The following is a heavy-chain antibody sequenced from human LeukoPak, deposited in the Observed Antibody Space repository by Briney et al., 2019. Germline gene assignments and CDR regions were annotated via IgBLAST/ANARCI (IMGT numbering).Heavy chain of an antibody. V-gene: IGHV3-21*01. Sequence: AGGSLRLSCAASGFTFSSYGMHWVRQAPGKGLEWVSSISSSSSYIYYADSVKGRFTISRDNAKNSLYLQMNSLRAEDTAVYYCARVSPYDSSGYFDYWGQGTLVAVSS. CDR2: ISSSSSYI. CDR1: GFTFSSYG. D-gene: IGHD3-22*01. CDR3: ARVSPYDSSGYFDY. J-gene: IGHJ4*02.